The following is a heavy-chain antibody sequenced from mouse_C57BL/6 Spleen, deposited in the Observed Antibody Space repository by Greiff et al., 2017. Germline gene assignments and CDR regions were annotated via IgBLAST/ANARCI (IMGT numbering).Heavy chain of an antibody. D-gene: IGHD1-1*01. Sequence: VQLQQSGPELVKPGASVKISCKASGYAFSSSWMNWVKQRPGKGLEWIGRIYPGDGDTNYNGKFKGKATLTADKSSSTAYMQLSSLTSEDSAVYFCASLTGSRAPDYWGQGTTLTVSS. CDR2: IYPGDGDT. J-gene: IGHJ2*01. CDR3: ASLTGSRAPDY. CDR1: GYAFSSSW. V-gene: IGHV1-82*01.